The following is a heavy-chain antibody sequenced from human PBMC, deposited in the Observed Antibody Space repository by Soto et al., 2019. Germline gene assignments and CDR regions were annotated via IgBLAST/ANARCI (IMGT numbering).Heavy chain of an antibody. CDR1: GFTFSSYA. J-gene: IGHJ3*01. Sequence: QVQLVESGGGVVQPGRSLRLSCAASGFTFSSYAMHWVRQAPGKGLEWVAVISYDGSNKYYADSVKGRFTISRDNSKNTLYLQMNTLRAEDTAVYYCAREGVGATAYAFDLWGQGTMVTVSS. CDR2: ISYDGSNK. V-gene: IGHV3-30-3*01. D-gene: IGHD1-26*01. CDR3: AREGVGATAYAFDL.